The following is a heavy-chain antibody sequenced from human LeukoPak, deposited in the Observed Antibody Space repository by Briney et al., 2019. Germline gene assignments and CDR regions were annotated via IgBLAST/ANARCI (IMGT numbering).Heavy chain of an antibody. Sequence: GGSLRLSCAASGFTFSTYRMNSVRQAPGKGLEWVSSISSSSGYLYYADSVRGRFTISRDNAKGSVLLQMNSLRADDTAVYYCARDERGIDYWGQGTLVTVSS. D-gene: IGHD6-13*01. V-gene: IGHV3-21*01. CDR1: GFTFSTYR. CDR3: ARDERGIDY. CDR2: ISSSSGYL. J-gene: IGHJ4*02.